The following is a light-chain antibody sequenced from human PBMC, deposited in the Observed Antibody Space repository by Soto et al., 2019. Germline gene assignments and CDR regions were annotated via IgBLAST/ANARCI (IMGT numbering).Light chain of an antibody. CDR1: QSVSSNY. J-gene: IGKJ1*01. V-gene: IGKV3-20*01. CDR2: GAS. CDR3: QQYAASPRA. Sequence: EIVLTQSPGTLSLSPRERATLSCRASQSVSSNYLAWYQHKPSPAPRLLIYGASSRAPVIPHRCSGSGSATDFTLTISSLEPEDFVVYYCQQYAASPRAFGQGTQVEVK.